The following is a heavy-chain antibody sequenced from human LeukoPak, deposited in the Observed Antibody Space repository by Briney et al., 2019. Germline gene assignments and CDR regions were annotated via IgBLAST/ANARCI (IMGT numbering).Heavy chain of an antibody. CDR2: ISYDGSKK. CDR1: GFTFSSYV. CDR3: AKDQTAMIEYYFDY. Sequence: GRSLRLSCAASGFTFSSYVMHWVRQAPGKGLEWVASISYDGSKKFYADSVKGRFTVSRDNSKNTLYLQMNSLRAEDTAVYYCAKDQTAMIEYYFDYWGQGTLVTVSS. V-gene: IGHV3-30*18. J-gene: IGHJ4*02. D-gene: IGHD5-18*01.